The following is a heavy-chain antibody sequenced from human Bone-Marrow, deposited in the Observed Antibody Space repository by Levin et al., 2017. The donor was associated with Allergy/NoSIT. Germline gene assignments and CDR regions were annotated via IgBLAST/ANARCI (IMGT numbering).Heavy chain of an antibody. CDR2: ISSSGDTK. CDR1: GFTLDTYE. J-gene: IGHJ5*01. V-gene: IGHV3-48*03. Sequence: PGGSLRLSCTASGFTLDTYEMNWVRRAPGKGLEWISYISSSGDTKKYADSVKGRFTISRDNAQNSIHLQMNSLRVEDTGLYFCARSFNVEPWFDSWGQGTLVTVSS. CDR3: ARSFNVEPWFDS. D-gene: IGHD2/OR15-2a*01.